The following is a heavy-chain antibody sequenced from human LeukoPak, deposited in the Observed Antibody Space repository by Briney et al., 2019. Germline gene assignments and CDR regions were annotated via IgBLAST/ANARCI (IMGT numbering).Heavy chain of an antibody. D-gene: IGHD3-22*01. V-gene: IGHV3-30*02. CDR1: GFTFSNYG. CDR2: IRYDGSKK. Sequence: AGGSLRLSCAASGFTFSNYGLHWVRKAPGKGLEWVAFIRYDGSKKYYADSVKGRFTTSRDNSKNTLYLQMNSLRAEDTAVYYCAKDRRDYYDSSGYLDYWGQGTLVTVSS. J-gene: IGHJ4*02. CDR3: AKDRRDYYDSSGYLDY.